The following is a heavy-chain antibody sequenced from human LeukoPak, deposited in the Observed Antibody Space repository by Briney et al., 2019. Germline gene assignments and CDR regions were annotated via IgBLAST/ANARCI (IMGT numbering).Heavy chain of an antibody. J-gene: IGHJ6*04. Sequence: ASVKVSCKASGYTFTSYYIHWVRQAPGQGLEWMGIINPSSGTKSYAQNFQGRVTMTGDTSTSTVYMELSSLRSEDTAVYYCARDHSMDVWGKGTTVTVSS. CDR2: INPSSGTK. CDR3: ARDHSMDV. V-gene: IGHV1-46*01. CDR1: GYTFTSYY.